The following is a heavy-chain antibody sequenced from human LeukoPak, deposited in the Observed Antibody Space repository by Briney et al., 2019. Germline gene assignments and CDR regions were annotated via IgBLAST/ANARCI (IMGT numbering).Heavy chain of an antibody. CDR3: ARWAQLAAAAGKAPYGMDV. J-gene: IGHJ6*02. CDR2: MNPNSGNT. Sequence: ASVKVSCKASGYTFTSYDINWVRQATGQGLEWMGWMNPNSGNTGYAQKFQGRVTMTRNTSISIAYMELSSLRSEDTAVYYCARWAQLAAAAGKAPYGMDVWGQGTTVTVSS. D-gene: IGHD6-13*01. V-gene: IGHV1-8*01. CDR1: GYTFTSYD.